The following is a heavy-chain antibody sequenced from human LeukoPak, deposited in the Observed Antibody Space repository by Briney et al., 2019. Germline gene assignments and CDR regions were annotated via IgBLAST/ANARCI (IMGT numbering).Heavy chain of an antibody. CDR3: ASGWGTSGWYVPTI. V-gene: IGHV3-13*04. Sequence: GGSLRLSCAASGFTFSTYDMNWVRQATGKGLEWVSTIGSAGNTYYPGSVKGRFTISRENAKNSLYLQMNSLRAGDTAVYYCASGWGTSGWYVPTIWGQGTMVTVSS. CDR2: IGSAGNT. D-gene: IGHD6-19*01. CDR1: GFTFSTYD. J-gene: IGHJ3*02.